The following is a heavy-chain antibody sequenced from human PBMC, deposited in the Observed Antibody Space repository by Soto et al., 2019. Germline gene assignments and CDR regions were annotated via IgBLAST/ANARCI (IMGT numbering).Heavy chain of an antibody. J-gene: IGHJ6*02. CDR1: GYTFTSYY. D-gene: IGHD4-4*01. Sequence: QVQLVQSGAEVKKPGASVKVSCKASGYTFTSYYMHWVRLAPGQGLEWMGIINPDGGGTSYAQQFPGRVIMTGDTSTSTVYMEMSSLRSEDTAVYYCAVGGNYLSMDVWGQGTTVTVSS. CDR3: AVGGNYLSMDV. V-gene: IGHV1-46*01. CDR2: INPDGGGT.